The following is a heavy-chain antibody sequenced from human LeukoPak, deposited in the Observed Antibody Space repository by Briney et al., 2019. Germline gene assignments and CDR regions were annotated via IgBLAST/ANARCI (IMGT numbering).Heavy chain of an antibody. V-gene: IGHV1-24*01. CDR3: ATGPIAIVGATQGYFDY. D-gene: IGHD1-26*01. Sequence: ASVKVSCKVSGYTLTELSMHWVRQAPGKGLEWMGGFDPEDGETIYAQKFQGRVTMTEDTSTDTAYMELSSLRSEDTAVYYCATGPIAIVGATQGYFDYWGQGTLVTVSS. J-gene: IGHJ4*02. CDR1: GYTLTELS. CDR2: FDPEDGET.